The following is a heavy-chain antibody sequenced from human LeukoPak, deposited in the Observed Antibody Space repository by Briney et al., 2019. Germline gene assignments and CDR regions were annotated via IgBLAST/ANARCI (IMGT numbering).Heavy chain of an antibody. CDR3: VRSSGYYTY. D-gene: IGHD3-22*01. J-gene: IGHJ4*02. CDR1: GGSISGSY. CDR2: IYSSGTT. Sequence: SETLSLTCTVSGGSISGSYWSWIRQPPGKGLEWIASIYSSGTTNYNPSLKGRITISVDTSKNQFSLKLSSVTAADTAVYYCVRSSGYYTYWGQGTLVTVSS. V-gene: IGHV4-59*01.